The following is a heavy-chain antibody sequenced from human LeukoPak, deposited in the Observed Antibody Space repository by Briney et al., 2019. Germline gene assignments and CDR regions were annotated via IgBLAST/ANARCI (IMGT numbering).Heavy chain of an antibody. V-gene: IGHV1-2*02. CDR1: GYTFTGSY. CDR2: INPDSGGT. D-gene: IGHD6-19*01. CDR3: ARDFGSSSAWYEFDY. J-gene: IGHJ4*02. Sequence: ASVTVSCKASGYTFTGSYIHWVRQAPGQGLEWMGWINPDSGGTKYAQNFQGRVTMTRDTSISTASMEMRSLKSDDTAVYYCARDFGSSSAWYEFDYWGQGTLVTVSS.